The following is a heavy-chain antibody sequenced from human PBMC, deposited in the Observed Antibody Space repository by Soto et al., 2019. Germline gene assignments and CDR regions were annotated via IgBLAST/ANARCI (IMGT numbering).Heavy chain of an antibody. CDR2: IYYSGST. D-gene: IGHD3-22*01. CDR3: ARGGYYYDSSGYYYGWFDP. V-gene: IGHV4-61*01. J-gene: IGHJ5*02. Sequence: SETLSLTCTVSGGSVSSGSYYWSWIRQPPGKGLEWIGYIYYSGSTNYNPSLKSRVTISVDTSKNQFSLKLSSVTAADTAVYYCARGGYYYDSSGYYYGWFDPWGQTTLVTVSS. CDR1: GGSVSSGSYY.